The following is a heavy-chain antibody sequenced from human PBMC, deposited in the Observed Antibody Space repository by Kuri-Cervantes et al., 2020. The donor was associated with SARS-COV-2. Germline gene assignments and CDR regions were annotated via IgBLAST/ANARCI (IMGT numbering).Heavy chain of an antibody. J-gene: IGHJ4*02. Sequence: LSLTCAASGFTFSSYAMSWVRQAPGKGLEWVSVIYSGGSTYYADSVKGRFTISRDNSKNTLYLQMNSLRAEDTAVYYCASGTSTVVITSRFDYWGQGTLVTVSS. CDR1: GFTFSSYA. CDR2: IYSGGST. V-gene: IGHV3-66*02. CDR3: ASGTSTVVITSRFDY. D-gene: IGHD3-22*01.